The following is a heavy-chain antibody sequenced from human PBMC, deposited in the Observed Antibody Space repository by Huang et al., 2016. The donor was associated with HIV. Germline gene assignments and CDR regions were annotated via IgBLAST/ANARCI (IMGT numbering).Heavy chain of an antibody. CDR1: GLTFSSYW. Sequence: EVQLVESGGGLVQPGGSLRLSCAASGLTFSSYWMHWVRHAPGKGLVWVLRIKSDGSSSGYADSVKGRFTISRDNAKNTLYLQMNSLRAEDTAVYYCVRDPRIQSWLNYFDYWGQGTLVSVSS. D-gene: IGHD3-22*01. J-gene: IGHJ4*02. CDR2: IKSDGSSS. V-gene: IGHV3-74*01. CDR3: VRDPRIQSWLNYFDY.